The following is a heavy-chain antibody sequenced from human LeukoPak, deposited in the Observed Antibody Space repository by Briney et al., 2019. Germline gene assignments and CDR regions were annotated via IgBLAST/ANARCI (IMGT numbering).Heavy chain of an antibody. J-gene: IGHJ4*02. CDR3: AKIPDVSDY. V-gene: IGHV3-23*01. CDR1: GFTFSNFA. Sequence: PGGSLRLSCAASGFTFSNFAVSWVRQAPGRGLVWVSSTGASGDSIYYTDSVKGRFTISRDNSKNTLYLQMSSLRVEDTAVYYCAKIPDVSDYWGQGTLVTVSS. CDR2: TGASGDSI.